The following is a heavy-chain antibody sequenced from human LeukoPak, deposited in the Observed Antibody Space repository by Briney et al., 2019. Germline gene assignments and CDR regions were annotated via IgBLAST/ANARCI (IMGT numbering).Heavy chain of an antibody. D-gene: IGHD3-10*01. CDR3: ARGGGVRGVIRYYGMDV. CDR1: GGTFSSYA. CDR2: IIPILGIA. Sequence: SVKVSCKASGGTFSSYAISWVRQAPGQGLEWMGRIIPILGIANYAQKFQGRVTITADKSTSTAYMELSSLRSEDTAVYYCARGGGVRGVIRYYGMDVWGQGTTVAVSS. V-gene: IGHV1-69*04. J-gene: IGHJ6*02.